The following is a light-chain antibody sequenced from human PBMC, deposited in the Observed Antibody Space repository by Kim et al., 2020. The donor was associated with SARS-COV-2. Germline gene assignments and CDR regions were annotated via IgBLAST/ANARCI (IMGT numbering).Light chain of an antibody. CDR2: GAS. CDR1: QSVSTR. CDR3: QQYNDWPPYT. Sequence: VAPGERVTLSCRASQSVSTRLAWYQQKPGQAPRLLIYGASTRATGIPARFSGSGSGTDFTLTISSLQSEDSAIYYCQQYNDWPPYTFGQGTKLEI. J-gene: IGKJ2*01. V-gene: IGKV3-15*01.